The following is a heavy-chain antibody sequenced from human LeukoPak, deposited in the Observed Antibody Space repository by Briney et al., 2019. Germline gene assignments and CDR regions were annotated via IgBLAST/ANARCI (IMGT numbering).Heavy chain of an antibody. V-gene: IGHV6-1*01. CDR3: ARDSPLTTVTTFPYWYFDL. J-gene: IGHJ2*01. D-gene: IGHD4-17*01. CDR2: TYYRSKWYN. CDR1: GDSVSSNSAD. Sequence: SQTLSLTCAISGDSVSSNSADWNWIRQSPSRGLEWLGRTYYRSKWYNDYAVSVKSRITINPDTSKNQFSLQLNSVTPEDTAVYYCARDSPLTTVTTFPYWYFDLWGRGTPVTVSS.